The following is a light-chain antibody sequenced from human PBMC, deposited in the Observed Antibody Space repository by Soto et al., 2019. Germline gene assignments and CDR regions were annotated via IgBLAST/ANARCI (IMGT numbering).Light chain of an antibody. V-gene: IGKV1-39*01. CDR3: QQSYDTTLL. CDR2: AAS. CDR1: QSIGNF. J-gene: IGKJ2*01. Sequence: DIQLTQSPSSLSASVGDRVSITCRASQSIGNFLHWYQQKPGKTPKLLIYAASKLQSGVPSRFSGSGSGTECTLTITSLQPEDFATYYCQQSYDTTLLFGQGTQLEIK.